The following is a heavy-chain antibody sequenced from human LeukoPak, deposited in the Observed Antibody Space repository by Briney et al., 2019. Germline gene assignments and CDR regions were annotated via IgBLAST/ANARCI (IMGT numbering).Heavy chain of an antibody. CDR1: GFTFDDYA. D-gene: IGHD3-22*01. CDR2: INRNSVSA. CDR3: AKGARSSSGYTTD. J-gene: IGHJ4*02. Sequence: GGSLRLSCAASGFTFDDYAMHWVRQAPGKGLEWVAGINRNSVSAVYADSLKGRLTISRDNAKNSLFLQMNSLKTEDTAFYYCAKGARSSSGYTTDWGQGILVTVSS. V-gene: IGHV3-9*01.